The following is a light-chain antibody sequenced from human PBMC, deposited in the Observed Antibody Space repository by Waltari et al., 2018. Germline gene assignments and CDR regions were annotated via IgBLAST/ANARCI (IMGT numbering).Light chain of an antibody. J-gene: IGKJ1*01. CDR1: QCVGKY. CDR3: QKYESLPST. CDR2: HAS. Sequence: LSCRASQCVGKYLAWYQRIPGQAPRLLLYHASIRATGIPDRFSGSGSGTDFSLTISRLEPEDFAVYYCQKYESLPSTFGQGTTVEIK. V-gene: IGKV3-20*01.